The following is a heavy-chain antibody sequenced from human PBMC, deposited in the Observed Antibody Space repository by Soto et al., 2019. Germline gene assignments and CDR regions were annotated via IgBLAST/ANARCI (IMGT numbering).Heavy chain of an antibody. CDR1: GFTFSSYW. V-gene: IGHV3-74*01. J-gene: IGHJ4*02. Sequence: GGSLRLSCAASGFTFSSYWMHWVRQAPGKGLVWVSRINTDGSSTTYADSVKGRFTISRDNAKNTLYLEMNSPRAEDTAVYCCARDLAATPIWGQGTLVTVSS. D-gene: IGHD2-15*01. CDR2: INTDGSST. CDR3: ARDLAATPI.